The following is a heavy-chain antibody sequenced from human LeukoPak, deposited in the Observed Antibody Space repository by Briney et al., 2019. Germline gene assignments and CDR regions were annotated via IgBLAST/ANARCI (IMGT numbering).Heavy chain of an antibody. J-gene: IGHJ4*02. CDR3: GVIANLDH. CDR1: GFTFSSYW. V-gene: IGHV3-38-3*01. CDR2: ISGGST. D-gene: IGHD3-16*02. Sequence: PGGSLRLSCAASGFTFSSYWMSWVRQAPGKGLEWVSSISGGSTYYADSRKGRFTTSRDNSKNALHLQMNSLRAEDTVITFGGVIANLDHWGQGTLVTVSS.